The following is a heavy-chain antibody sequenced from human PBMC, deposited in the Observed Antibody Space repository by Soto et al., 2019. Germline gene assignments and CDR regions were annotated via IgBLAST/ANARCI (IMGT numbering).Heavy chain of an antibody. CDR1: GYSFTSYW. CDR2: IYPGDSDT. V-gene: IGHV5-51*01. D-gene: IGHD6-13*01. CDR3: ARSQRPGYSSSWYPYYGMDV. J-gene: IGHJ6*02. Sequence: PGESLKISCKGSGYSFTSYWIGWVRQMPGKGLEWMGIIYPGDSDTRYSPSFQGQVTISADKSISTAYLQWSSLKASDTAMYYCARSQRPGYSSSWYPYYGMDVWGQGTTVTVSS.